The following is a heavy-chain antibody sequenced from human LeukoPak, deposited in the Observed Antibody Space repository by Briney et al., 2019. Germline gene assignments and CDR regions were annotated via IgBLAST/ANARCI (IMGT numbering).Heavy chain of an antibody. CDR1: VYTFTIYD. D-gene: IGHD4-11*01. Sequence: ASVTVSFTSSVYTFTIYDINWVRQAPGQGLEWMGWMNPNSGNTGYAQKFQGRVTMTRNTSISTAYMELSSLRSEDTAVYYCARGRVNYGYWGQGTLVTVSS. J-gene: IGHJ4*02. CDR2: MNPNSGNT. V-gene: IGHV1-8*01. CDR3: ARGRVNYGY.